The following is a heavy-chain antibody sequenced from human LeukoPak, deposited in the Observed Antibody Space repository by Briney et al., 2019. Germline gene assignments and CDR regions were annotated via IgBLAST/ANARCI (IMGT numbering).Heavy chain of an antibody. CDR2: IYSGGST. J-gene: IGHJ4*02. Sequence: GGSLRLSCAASGFTVSSNYMSWVRQAPGKGLEWVSVIYSGGSTYYADSVKGRFTISRDNSKNTLYLQMNSLRAEDTAVYYCASSPSGIAVAHWGQGTLVTVSS. D-gene: IGHD6-19*01. CDR1: GFTVSSNY. V-gene: IGHV3-66*01. CDR3: ASSPSGIAVAH.